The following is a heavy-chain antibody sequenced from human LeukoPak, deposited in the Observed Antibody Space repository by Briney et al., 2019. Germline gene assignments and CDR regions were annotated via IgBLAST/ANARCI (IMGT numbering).Heavy chain of an antibody. J-gene: IGHJ5*02. D-gene: IGHD2-2*01. CDR3: ARVRGSTSLKWFDP. Sequence: TLSLTCTVSGGSISSGDYYWSWIRQPPGKGLEWIGYIYYSGSTYYNPSLKSRVTISVDTSKNQFSLKLSSVTAADTAVYYCARVRGSTSLKWFDPWGQGTLVTVSS. CDR2: IYYSGST. V-gene: IGHV4-30-4*01. CDR1: GGSISSGDYY.